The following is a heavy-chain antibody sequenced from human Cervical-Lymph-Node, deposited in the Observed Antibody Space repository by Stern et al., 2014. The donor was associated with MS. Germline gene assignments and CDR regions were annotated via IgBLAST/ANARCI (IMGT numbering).Heavy chain of an antibody. V-gene: IGHV4-59*01. Sequence: VQLLESGPGLVKPSETLSLTCTVSGGSISSYYWSWIRQPPGKGLEWIGYIYYSGSTNYNPSLKSRVTISVDTSKNQFSLKLSSVTAADTAVYYCARGTYYYDSSGYYVFDYWGQGTLVTVSS. CDR3: ARGTYYYDSSGYYVFDY. CDR1: GGSISSYY. D-gene: IGHD3-22*01. J-gene: IGHJ4*02. CDR2: IYYSGST.